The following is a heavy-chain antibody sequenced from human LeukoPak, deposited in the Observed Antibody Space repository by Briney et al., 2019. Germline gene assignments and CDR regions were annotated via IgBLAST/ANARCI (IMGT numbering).Heavy chain of an antibody. J-gene: IGHJ3*02. Sequence: ASVKVSCKASGYTFTSYDINWVRQATGQGLEWMGWMNPNSGNTGYAQKFQGRVTMTRNTSISTAYMELSSLRSEDTAVYYCARSPRIAAALADDAFDIWGQGTMVTVSS. D-gene: IGHD6-13*01. CDR2: MNPNSGNT. V-gene: IGHV1-8*01. CDR3: ARSPRIAAALADDAFDI. CDR1: GYTFTSYD.